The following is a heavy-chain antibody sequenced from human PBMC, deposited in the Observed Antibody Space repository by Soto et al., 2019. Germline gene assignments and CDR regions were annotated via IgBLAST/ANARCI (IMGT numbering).Heavy chain of an antibody. V-gene: IGHV4-31*03. CDR3: ARVYDSSGYYVDY. CDR1: CGSISSGGYY. J-gene: IGHJ4*02. Sequence: PSETLSLTCTVSCGSISSGGYYWSWIRQHPGKGLEWIGYIYYSGSTYYNPSLKSRVTISVDTSKNQFSLKLTSVTAADTAVYYCARVYDSSGYYVDYRRKGTMGSV. CDR2: IYYSGST. D-gene: IGHD3-22*01.